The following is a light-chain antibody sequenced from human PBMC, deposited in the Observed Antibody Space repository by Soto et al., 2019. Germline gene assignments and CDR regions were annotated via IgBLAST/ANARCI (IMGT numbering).Light chain of an antibody. V-gene: IGKV3-11*01. Sequence: ETVLTQSPAILSLSPWERATLFCRASQSISRYLAWYQQKPGQAPRLLIYDASNRATGTPARFSGSGSGTDFTLTISSLEPEDFAVYYCQQRSNWPPITFGQGTRLEI. CDR1: QSISRY. J-gene: IGKJ5*01. CDR2: DAS. CDR3: QQRSNWPPIT.